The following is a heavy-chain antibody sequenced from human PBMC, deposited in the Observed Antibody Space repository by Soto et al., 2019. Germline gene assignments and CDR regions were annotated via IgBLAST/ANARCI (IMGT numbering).Heavy chain of an antibody. Sequence: EVQLLESGGGLVQPGGSLRLSCAASGFTFSSYAMSWVRQAPGKGLEWVSAISGSGGSTYYADSVKGRFTISRDNSKNRLYMQMNGPRAEDTAVYYCAKEGRGGYSTRRGYFDYWGQGTLVTVSS. J-gene: IGHJ4*02. CDR1: GFTFSSYA. D-gene: IGHD6-13*01. CDR2: ISGSGGST. CDR3: AKEGRGGYSTRRGYFDY. V-gene: IGHV3-23*01.